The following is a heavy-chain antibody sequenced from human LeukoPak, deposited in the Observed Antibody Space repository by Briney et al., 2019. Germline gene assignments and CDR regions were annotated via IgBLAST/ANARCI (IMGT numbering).Heavy chain of an antibody. CDR1: GFTFSSCW. J-gene: IGHJ4*02. CDR2: INSDGSST. Sequence: GGSLRLSCVVSGFTFSSCWMSWVRQAPGKGLVWVSRINSDGSSTTYADSVKGRFTVSRDNAKNTLYLQMDSLRAEDSAVYYCARGLVHDTSGYYSDYWGQGILVTVSS. D-gene: IGHD3-22*01. CDR3: ARGLVHDTSGYYSDY. V-gene: IGHV3-74*01.